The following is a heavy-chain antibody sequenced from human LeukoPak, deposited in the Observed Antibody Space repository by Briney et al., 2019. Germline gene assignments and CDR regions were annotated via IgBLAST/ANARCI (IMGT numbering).Heavy chain of an antibody. CDR2: INPNSGGT. J-gene: IGHJ4*02. V-gene: IGHV1-2*02. CDR1: GYTFTGYY. Sequence: RASVKVSCKASGYTFTGYYMHWVRQAPGQGLEWMGWINPNSGGTNYAQKFQGRVTMTRDTSISTAYMELSRLRSDDTAVYYSARETTVTHDIGYWGQGTLVTVSS. D-gene: IGHD4-17*01. CDR3: ARETTVTHDIGY.